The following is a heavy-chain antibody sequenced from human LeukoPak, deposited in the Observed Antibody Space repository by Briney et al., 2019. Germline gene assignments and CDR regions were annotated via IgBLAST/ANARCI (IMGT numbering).Heavy chain of an antibody. CDR3: ARSDLFDSSGWYLNYYYYMDV. CDR1: GGSISSSSYY. Sequence: PSETLSLTCTVSGGSISSSSYYWGWIRQPPGKGLEWIGYIYYSGSTNYNPSLKSRVTISVDTSKNQFSLKLSSVTAADTAVYYCARSDLFDSSGWYLNYYYYMDVWGKGTTVTVSS. V-gene: IGHV4-61*05. D-gene: IGHD6-19*01. J-gene: IGHJ6*03. CDR2: IYYSGST.